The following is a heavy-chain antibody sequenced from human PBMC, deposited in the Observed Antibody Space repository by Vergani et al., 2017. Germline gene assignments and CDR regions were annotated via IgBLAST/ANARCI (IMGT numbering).Heavy chain of an antibody. CDR2: IYYSGST. CDR1: GGSISSGDYY. D-gene: IGHD3-10*01. CDR3: ARVGVVRGVSYYYYYYGMDV. J-gene: IGHJ6*02. V-gene: IGHV4-30-4*08. Sequence: QVQLQESGPGLVKPSQTLSLTCTVSGGSISSGDYYWSWIRPPPGKGLEWIGYIYYSGSTYYNPSLKSRVTISVDTSKNQFSLKLSSVTAADTALYYCARVGVVRGVSYYYYYYGMDVWSQGTTVTVSS.